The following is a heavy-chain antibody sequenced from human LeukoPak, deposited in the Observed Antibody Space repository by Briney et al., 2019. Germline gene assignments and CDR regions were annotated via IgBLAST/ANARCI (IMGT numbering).Heavy chain of an antibody. J-gene: IGHJ5*02. CDR1: GYTFTSYD. Sequence: ASVTVSCKASGYTFTSYDINWVRQATGQGLEWMGWMNPNSGNTGYAQKFQGRVTMTRNTSISTAYMELSSLRSEDTAVYYCARSPGGSRRPTNWFDPWGQGTLVTVSS. CDR3: ARSPGGSRRPTNWFDP. D-gene: IGHD1-26*01. CDR2: MNPNSGNT. V-gene: IGHV1-8*01.